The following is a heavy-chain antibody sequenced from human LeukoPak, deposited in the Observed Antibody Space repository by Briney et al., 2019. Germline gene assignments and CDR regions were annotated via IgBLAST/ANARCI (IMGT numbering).Heavy chain of an antibody. CDR2: INPNSGGT. Sequence: GASVKVSCKASGYTFTGYYIHWVRQAPGQGLEWMGWINPNSGGTNYAQKFQGRVTVTRDTFISTAYMELSRLRSDDTAVYYCARRISGGYFPLDYWGQGTLVTVSS. CDR1: GYTFTGYY. D-gene: IGHD3-22*01. J-gene: IGHJ4*02. CDR3: ARRISGGYFPLDY. V-gene: IGHV1-2*02.